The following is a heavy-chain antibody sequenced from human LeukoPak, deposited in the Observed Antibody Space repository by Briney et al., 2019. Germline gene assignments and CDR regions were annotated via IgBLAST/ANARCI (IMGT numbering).Heavy chain of an antibody. Sequence: GGSLRLSCAASGFSVSSNYMSWVRHAPGKGLEWVSVIYYGANKYYADSVKGRFTISRDNAKNSLYLHMNSLRAEDTAVYYCARGLQLWYPGDAFDIWGQGTMVTVSS. D-gene: IGHD5-18*01. CDR2: IYYGANK. J-gene: IGHJ3*02. CDR1: GFSVSSNY. V-gene: IGHV3-53*01. CDR3: ARGLQLWYPGDAFDI.